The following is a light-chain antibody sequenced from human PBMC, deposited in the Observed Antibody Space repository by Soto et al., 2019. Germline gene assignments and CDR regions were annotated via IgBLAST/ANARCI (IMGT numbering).Light chain of an antibody. CDR1: ISDVGIYNL. CDR3: CSYAGSSTHYV. J-gene: IGLJ1*01. CDR2: EVF. Sequence: QSALTQPASVSGSHGQSSTISCTGTISDVGIYNLVSWYQQHPGNAPKLMIYEVFKRPSGVSNRFSGSKSGNTASLTISGLQAEDEADYYCCSYAGSSTHYVFGTGTKVTVL. V-gene: IGLV2-23*02.